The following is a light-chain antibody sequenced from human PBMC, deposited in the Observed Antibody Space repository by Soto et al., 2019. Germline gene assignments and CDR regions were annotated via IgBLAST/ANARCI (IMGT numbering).Light chain of an antibody. CDR1: VSNIGSNP. V-gene: IGLV1-47*01. CDR2: RNN. J-gene: IGLJ1*01. Sequence: FVVTQPPAPSGATLQGVTVSCSEGVSNIGSNPVYWHQHLPGTAPKLLDYRNNQRPSGVPDRFSDSKCGTSACLAISGRRYADEADYYCAAWADWPSASILGTGP. CDR3: AAWADWPSASI.